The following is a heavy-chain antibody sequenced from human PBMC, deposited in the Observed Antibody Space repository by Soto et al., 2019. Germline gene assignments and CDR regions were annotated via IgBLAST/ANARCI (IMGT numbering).Heavy chain of an antibody. V-gene: IGHV1-18*01. CDR1: GYSFSSFG. Sequence: QVQLVQSGAEVKKPGASVKVSCKAPGYSFSSFGITWVRQAPGQGLEWMGWISVYNGNTNYAQSLQGRVSLTTDTSTSTADMELRSLRSDDTAIYFCARESTVPTARVGYFYYGVDVWGQGTTGTVSS. CDR2: ISVYNGNT. CDR3: ARESTVPTARVGYFYYGVDV. J-gene: IGHJ6*02. D-gene: IGHD2-2*01.